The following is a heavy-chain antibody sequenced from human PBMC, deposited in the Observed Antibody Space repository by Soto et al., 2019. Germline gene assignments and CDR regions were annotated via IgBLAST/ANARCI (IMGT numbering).Heavy chain of an antibody. CDR2: INHSGST. V-gene: IGHV4-34*01. J-gene: IGHJ4*02. CDR3: ARVANIVVVTAISTFDY. Sequence: PSETLSLTCAVYGGSFSGYYWSWIRQPPGKGLEWIGEINHSGSTNYNPSLKSRVTISVDTSKNQFSLKLSSVTAADTAVYYCARVANIVVVTAISTFDYWGQGTLVTVSS. D-gene: IGHD2-21*02. CDR1: GGSFSGYY.